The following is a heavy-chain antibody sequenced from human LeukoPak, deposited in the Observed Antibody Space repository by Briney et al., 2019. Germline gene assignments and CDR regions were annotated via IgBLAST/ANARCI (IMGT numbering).Heavy chain of an antibody. CDR3: EREWKYDFDY. Sequence: GGSLRLSCAASGFTFSSYGMHWVRQAPGKGLEWVAFIRYDGSNKYYADSVKGRFTISRDNSKNTLYLQMNSLRAEDTAVYNCEREWKYDFDYWGQGSLVTISS. CDR1: GFTFSSYG. D-gene: IGHD3-16*01. V-gene: IGHV3-30*02. J-gene: IGHJ4*02. CDR2: IRYDGSNK.